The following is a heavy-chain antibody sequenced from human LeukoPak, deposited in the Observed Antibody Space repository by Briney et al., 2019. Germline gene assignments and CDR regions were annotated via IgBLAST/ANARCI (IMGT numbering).Heavy chain of an antibody. Sequence: SETLSLTCTVSGGSISSSSYYWGWIRQPPGKGLEWIGSIYYSGSTYYNPSLKSRVTISVDTSKSQFSLKLSSVTAADTAVHYCARFKVVPAAFDYWGQGTLVTVSS. D-gene: IGHD2-2*01. CDR2: IYYSGST. J-gene: IGHJ4*02. CDR1: GGSISSSSYY. V-gene: IGHV4-39*01. CDR3: ARFKVVPAAFDY.